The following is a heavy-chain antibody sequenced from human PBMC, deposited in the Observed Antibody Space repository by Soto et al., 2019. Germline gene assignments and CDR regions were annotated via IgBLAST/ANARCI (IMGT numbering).Heavy chain of an antibody. CDR2: IYYSGST. V-gene: IGHV4-30-4*01. D-gene: IGHD4-4*01. J-gene: IGHJ4*02. Sequence: TLSLTCTVSGGSFTSADFYWSWLRQPPGKGLEWIGYIYYSGSTYYNPSLKSRVTISADTSKNQFSLNLSSVTAADTAVYYCARAGRGGNYFFDYWGQGTLVTVSS. CDR3: ARAGRGGNYFFDY. CDR1: GGSFTSADFY.